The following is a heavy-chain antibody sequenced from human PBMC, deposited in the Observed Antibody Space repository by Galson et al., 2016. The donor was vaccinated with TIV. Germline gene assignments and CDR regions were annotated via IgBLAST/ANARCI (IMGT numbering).Heavy chain of an antibody. CDR2: ISRDSRYT. J-gene: IGHJ2*01. D-gene: IGHD3-10*01. Sequence: SLRLSCAASGFTFSSNTMNWVRQAPGKGLEWVSYISRDSRYTYYADSVKGRFTVSRDNGDNALYLQMNSLRAEDTAVYYCARDSGASGAYYSSYWHFDLWGQGTLVTVSS. CDR3: ARDSGASGAYYSSYWHFDL. CDR1: GFTFSSNT. V-gene: IGHV3-21*06.